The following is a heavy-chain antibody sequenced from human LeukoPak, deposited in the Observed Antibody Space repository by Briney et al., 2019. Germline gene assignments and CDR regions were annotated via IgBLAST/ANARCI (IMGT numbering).Heavy chain of an antibody. J-gene: IGHJ4*02. V-gene: IGHV3-23*01. CDR2: ISGSGGST. Sequence: SGGSLRLSCAASGFTFSSYAMSWVRQAPGKGLEWVSAISGSGGSTYYADSVKGRFTISRDNSKNTLYLQMNSLRAEDTAVYHCAKDQGSSSGFDYWGQGTLVTVSS. D-gene: IGHD6-6*01. CDR1: GFTFSSYA. CDR3: AKDQGSSSGFDY.